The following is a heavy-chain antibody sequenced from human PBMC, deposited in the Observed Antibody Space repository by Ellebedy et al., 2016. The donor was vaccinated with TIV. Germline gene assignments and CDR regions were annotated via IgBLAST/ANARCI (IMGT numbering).Heavy chain of an antibody. CDR2: ISGSGAST. V-gene: IGHV3-23*01. D-gene: IGHD6-13*01. J-gene: IGHJ4*02. CDR1: GFTFSSYA. CDR3: ATYSSSSSSFDY. Sequence: PGGSLRLSCAASGFTFSSYAMSWVRQAPGKGLEWVSTISGSGASTYYADSVKGRFTISRDNSKNTLYLQMNSLRAEDTAVYYCATYSSSSSSFDYWGQGTLVTVSS.